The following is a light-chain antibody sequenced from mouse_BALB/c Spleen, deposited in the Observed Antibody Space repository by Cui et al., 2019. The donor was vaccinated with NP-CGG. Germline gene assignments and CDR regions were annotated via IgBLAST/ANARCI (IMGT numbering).Light chain of an antibody. Sequence: QAVVTQASALTTSPGETVTLTCRSSPGAVTIRNYANWVQEKPDHLFTGLIGGTNNRAPGVPARFSGSLIGDKAALTITGAQTEDEAIYFCALWYSNHWVFGGGTKLTVL. J-gene: IGLJ1*01. CDR3: ALWYSNHWV. CDR2: GTN. CDR1: PGAVTIRNY. V-gene: IGLV1*01.